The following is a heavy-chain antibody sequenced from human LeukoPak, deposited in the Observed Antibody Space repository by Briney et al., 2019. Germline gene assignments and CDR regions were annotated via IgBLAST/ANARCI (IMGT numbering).Heavy chain of an antibody. CDR3: ARGITGAHLYWYFDL. CDR2: IGTAGDP. V-gene: IGHV3-13*05. Sequence: GGSLILSCAASVFTFSSYDMHWVRQATGKVLEWVSAIGTAGDPYYPGPVKGRFTISRENAKNSLYLQMNHLRAGETAVYYCARGITGAHLYWYFDLWGRGTLVTVSS. D-gene: IGHD3-16*01. CDR1: VFTFSSYD. J-gene: IGHJ2*01.